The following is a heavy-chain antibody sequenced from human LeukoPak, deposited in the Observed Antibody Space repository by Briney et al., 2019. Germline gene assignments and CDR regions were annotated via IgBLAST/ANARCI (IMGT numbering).Heavy chain of an antibody. Sequence: PGGSLRLSCAASGFTFSSYAMSWVRQAPGKGLEWVSAISDSGDSTYYADSVKGRFTISRDNSKNTVYLQMNSLRAEDTAVYYCAKALSGWTVVVAATPDYWGQGTLVTVSS. CDR3: AKALSGWTVVVAATPDY. CDR1: GFTFSSYA. J-gene: IGHJ4*02. V-gene: IGHV3-23*01. D-gene: IGHD2-15*01. CDR2: ISDSGDST.